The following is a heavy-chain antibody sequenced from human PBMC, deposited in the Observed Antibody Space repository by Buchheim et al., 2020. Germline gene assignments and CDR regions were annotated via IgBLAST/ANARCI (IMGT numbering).Heavy chain of an antibody. CDR3: ARDPRYYDSSGYYFSYFGC. D-gene: IGHD3-22*01. CDR2: ISYDGSNK. V-gene: IGHV3-30-3*01. J-gene: IGHJ4*02. CDR1: GFTFSSYA. Sequence: QVQLVESGGGVVQPGRSLRLSCAASGFTFSSYAMHWVRQAPGKGLEWVAVISYDGSNKYYADSVKGRFTISRDNSKNTLYLQMNSLRAEDTAVYYCARDPRYYDSSGYYFSYFGCWCQGTL.